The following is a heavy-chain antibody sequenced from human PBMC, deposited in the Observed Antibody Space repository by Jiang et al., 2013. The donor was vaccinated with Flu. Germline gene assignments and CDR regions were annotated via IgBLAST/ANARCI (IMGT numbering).Heavy chain of an antibody. CDR1: GYSFTSYW. CDR3: ARHGWWSSASSSGFDI. V-gene: IGHV5-10-1*03. D-gene: IGHD2-2*01. CDR2: TDPSGSYS. J-gene: IGHJ3*02. Sequence: VQLVESGAEVKKPGESLRISCQGSGYSFTSYWISWVRQMPGKGLEWMGRTDPSGSYSNYSPSFQGHVTISVDKSISTAYLQWSSLKASDTAMYYCARHGWWSSASSSGFDIWGQGTMVTVSS.